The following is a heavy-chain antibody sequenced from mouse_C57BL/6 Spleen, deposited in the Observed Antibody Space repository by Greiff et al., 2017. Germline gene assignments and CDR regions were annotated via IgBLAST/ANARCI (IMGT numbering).Heavy chain of an antibody. CDR2: IDPANGNT. CDR3: ASPYYGSSYWFAY. J-gene: IGHJ3*01. Sequence: EVQLQESVAELVRPGASVKLSCTASGFNIKNTYMHWVKQRPEQGLEWIGRIDPANGNTKYAPKFQGKATITADTSSNTAYLQLSSLTSADPAIYYCASPYYGSSYWFAYWGQGTLVTVSA. V-gene: IGHV14-3*01. CDR1: GFNIKNTY. D-gene: IGHD1-1*01.